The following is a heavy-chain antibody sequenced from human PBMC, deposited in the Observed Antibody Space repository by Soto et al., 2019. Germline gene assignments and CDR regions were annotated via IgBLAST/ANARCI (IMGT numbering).Heavy chain of an antibody. V-gene: IGHV4-59*01. J-gene: IGHJ6*02. CDR1: GGSISSYY. Sequence: PSETLSLTCTVSGGSISSYYWSWIRQPPGKGLEWIGYIYYSGSTNYNPSLKSRVTISVDTSKNQFSLKLSSVTAADTAVYYCARVRSGFYGMDVWGQGTTVTVS. CDR2: IYYSGST. CDR3: ARVRSGFYGMDV. D-gene: IGHD4-17*01.